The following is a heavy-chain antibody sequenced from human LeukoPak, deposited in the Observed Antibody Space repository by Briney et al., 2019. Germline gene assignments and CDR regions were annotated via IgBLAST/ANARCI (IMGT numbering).Heavy chain of an antibody. J-gene: IGHJ4*02. CDR3: ARDKVPGDY. CDR1: GGSITSYY. CDR2: IHYSGGT. V-gene: IGHV4-59*01. Sequence: SETLSLTCTVSGGSITSYYWSWIRQPPGKGLEWIGYIHYSGGTDYNPSLKSRVTISVDTSKNQFSLNLRSVTAADTAVYYCARDKVPGDYWGQGTLVTVSS.